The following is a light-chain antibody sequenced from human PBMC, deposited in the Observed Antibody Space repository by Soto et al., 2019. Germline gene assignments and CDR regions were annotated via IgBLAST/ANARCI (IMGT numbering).Light chain of an antibody. CDR3: QAWDSSTGV. CDR1: KLGAKY. Sequence: SYELTQPPSVSVSPGQTASITCSGDKLGAKYACWYQQKPGQSPVLVIYQDSKRPSGIPERFSGSNSGNTATLTISGTQAMDEADYYCQAWDSSTGVFGGGTKVTVL. V-gene: IGLV3-1*01. J-gene: IGLJ2*01. CDR2: QDS.